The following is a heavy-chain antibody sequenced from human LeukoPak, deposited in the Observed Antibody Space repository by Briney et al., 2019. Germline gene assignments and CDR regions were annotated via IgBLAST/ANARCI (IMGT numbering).Heavy chain of an antibody. CDR3: TTEYYYDSSGYYSPPLGY. Sequence: GGSLRLSCAASGFTFSNAWMSWVRQAPGKGLEWVGRIKSKTDGGTTDYAAPVKGRFTISRDDSKNTLYLQMNSLKTEDTAVYYCTTEYYYDSSGYYSPPLGYWGQGTLVTVSS. V-gene: IGHV3-15*01. CDR2: IKSKTDGGTT. CDR1: GFTFSNAW. J-gene: IGHJ4*02. D-gene: IGHD3-22*01.